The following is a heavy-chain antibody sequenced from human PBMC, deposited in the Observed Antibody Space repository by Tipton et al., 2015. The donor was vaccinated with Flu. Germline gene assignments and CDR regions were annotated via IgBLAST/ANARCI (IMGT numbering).Heavy chain of an antibody. D-gene: IGHD1-26*01. Sequence: GASISGYYWSWIRQPAGRGLEWIGHVYSSGSTKYNPSLKGRVTLSVDKSRNQFSLELNSVTAADTAVYYCARDRSGSNSLDYWGQGTLVTVSS. CDR2: VYSSGST. J-gene: IGHJ4*02. CDR3: ARDRSGSNSLDY. V-gene: IGHV4-4*07. CDR1: GASISGYY.